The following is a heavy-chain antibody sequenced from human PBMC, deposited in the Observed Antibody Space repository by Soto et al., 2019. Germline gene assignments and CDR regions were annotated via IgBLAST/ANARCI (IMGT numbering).Heavy chain of an antibody. CDR2: ITPVLGVT. V-gene: IGHV1-69*02. CDR3: ARRRYWGVDCYNKLYYGMAV. CDR1: GSTFSSYT. D-gene: IGHD2-21*02. Sequence: QVQLVQSGAEVRKPGSSVEVSCMASGSTFSSYTVNWVRQAPGHGLEWIGRITPVLGVTHYARRFQGRVTITADRSRKTAYMELTILTSEDTGVYYCARRRYWGVDCYNKLYYGMAVWGQGTTVTVSS. J-gene: IGHJ6*02.